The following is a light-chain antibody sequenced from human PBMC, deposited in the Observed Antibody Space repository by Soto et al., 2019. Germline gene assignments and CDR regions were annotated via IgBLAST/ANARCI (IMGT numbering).Light chain of an antibody. CDR1: SGHSTYI. CDR2: VEGSGSY. Sequence: QSVLTQSSSASASLGSSVKLTCTLSSGHSTYIIAWRQQQPGKAPRYLMKVEGSGSYNKGSGVPDRFSGSSSGADRYLTISNLQFEDEADYYCETWDSRPWVFGGGTKLTVL. CDR3: ETWDSRPWV. V-gene: IGLV4-60*02. J-gene: IGLJ3*02.